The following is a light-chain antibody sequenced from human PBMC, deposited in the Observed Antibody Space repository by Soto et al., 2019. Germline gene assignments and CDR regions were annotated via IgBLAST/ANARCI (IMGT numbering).Light chain of an antibody. J-gene: IGKJ1*01. CDR3: QQYNSYPWT. CDR1: QDIGTY. CDR2: KAS. Sequence: AIRMTQSPSSFSASPGDRVSITCRATQDIGTYLAWYQQKPGKAPKLLIYKASTLESGVPSNFSGSGSGTEFTLTISSLQPEDFATYYCQQYNSYPWTFGQGTKVDIK. V-gene: IGKV1-8*01.